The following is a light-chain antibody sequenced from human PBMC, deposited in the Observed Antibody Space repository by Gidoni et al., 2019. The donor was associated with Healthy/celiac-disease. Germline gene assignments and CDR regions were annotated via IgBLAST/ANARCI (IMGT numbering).Light chain of an antibody. CDR3: QHRWT. J-gene: IGKJ2*02. CDR1: QDISNY. CDR2: DAS. Sequence: DIQITQSPSSLSASVGDRVTITCQASQDISNYLNWYQQKPGKAPKLLIYDASNLETGVPSRFSGSGSGTDFTFTISSLEPEDIATYYCQHRWTFGQGTKLEIK. V-gene: IGKV1-33*01.